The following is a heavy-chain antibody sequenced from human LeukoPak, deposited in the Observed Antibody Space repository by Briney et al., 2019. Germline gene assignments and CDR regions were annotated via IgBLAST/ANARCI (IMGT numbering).Heavy chain of an antibody. CDR3: ARLHSGFYYYGMDV. D-gene: IGHD3-3*02. CDR2: INHSGST. V-gene: IGHV4-34*01. Sequence: PSETLSLTCAVYGGSFSGYYWSWIRQPPGKGLEWSGEINHSGSTNYNPSLKSRVTISVDTSKNQFSLKLSSVTAADTAVYYCARLHSGFYYYGMDVWGQGTMVTVSS. J-gene: IGHJ6*02. CDR1: GGSFSGYY.